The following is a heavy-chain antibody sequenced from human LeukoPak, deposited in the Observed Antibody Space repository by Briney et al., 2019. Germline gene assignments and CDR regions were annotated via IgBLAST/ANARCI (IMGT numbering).Heavy chain of an antibody. Sequence: GRSLRLSCAASGFTFSSYAMSWVSQAPGKGLEWVSAISGSGGSTYYADSVKGRFTISRDNSKNTLYLQMNSLRAEDTAVYYCAAQRDVVVPDPYYWGQGTLVTVSS. V-gene: IGHV3-23*01. D-gene: IGHD2-2*01. CDR1: GFTFSSYA. CDR2: ISGSGGST. CDR3: AAQRDVVVPDPYY. J-gene: IGHJ4*02.